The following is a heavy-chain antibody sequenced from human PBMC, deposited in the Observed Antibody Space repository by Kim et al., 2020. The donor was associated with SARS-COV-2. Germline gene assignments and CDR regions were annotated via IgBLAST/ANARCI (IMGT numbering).Heavy chain of an antibody. CDR1: GYTFTSYG. V-gene: IGHV1-18*01. CDR2: ISAYNGNT. D-gene: IGHD3-3*01. CDR3: ARGEPRGLEWLFLASYYYYGMDV. Sequence: ASVKVSCKASGYTFTSYGISWVRQTPGQGLEWMGWISAYNGNTNYAQKLQGRVTMTTDTSTSTAYMELRSLRSDDTAVYYCARGEPRGLEWLFLASYYYYGMDVWGQGTTVTVSS. J-gene: IGHJ6*02.